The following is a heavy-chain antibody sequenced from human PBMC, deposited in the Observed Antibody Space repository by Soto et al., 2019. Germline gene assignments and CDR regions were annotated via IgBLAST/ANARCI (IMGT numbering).Heavy chain of an antibody. CDR2: IPNDGSTE. Sequence: VGSLSVWCSAAGFKFGMYCMQLVRPAPGKGLEWVAFIPNDGSTEYYTDSVKGRFTISRDNSKNTLYLQMNSLTGEDTAVYYCARHPSGLLGFDPWGQG. J-gene: IGHJ5*02. CDR3: ARHPSGLLGFDP. V-gene: IGHV3-30*02. D-gene: IGHD3-10*01. CDR1: GFKFGMYC.